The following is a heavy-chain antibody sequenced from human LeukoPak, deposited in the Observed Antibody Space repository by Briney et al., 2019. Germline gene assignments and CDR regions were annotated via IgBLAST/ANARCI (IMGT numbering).Heavy chain of an antibody. CDR2: IIPILGIA. Sequence: SVKVSCKASGGTFSSYAISWVRQAPGQGLEWMGRIIPILGIANYAQKFQGRVTITADKSTSTAYMELSSLRSEDTAAYYCARDYCSSTSCYADAFDIWGPGTMVTVSS. CDR1: GGTFSSYA. V-gene: IGHV1-69*04. J-gene: IGHJ3*02. D-gene: IGHD2-2*01. CDR3: ARDYCSSTSCYADAFDI.